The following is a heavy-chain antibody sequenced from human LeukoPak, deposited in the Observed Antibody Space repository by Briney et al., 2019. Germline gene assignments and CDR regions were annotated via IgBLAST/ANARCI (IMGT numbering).Heavy chain of an antibody. CDR3: ARDKDGPGDYFDY. J-gene: IGHJ4*02. Sequence: ASVKVSCEASGGSFGNYAISWVRQAPGQGLEWMGWISAYNGNTNYAQKLQGRVTMTTDTSTSTAYMELRSLRSDDTAVYYCARDKDGPGDYFDYWGQGTLVTVSS. CDR2: ISAYNGNT. CDR1: GGSFGNYA. V-gene: IGHV1-18*01.